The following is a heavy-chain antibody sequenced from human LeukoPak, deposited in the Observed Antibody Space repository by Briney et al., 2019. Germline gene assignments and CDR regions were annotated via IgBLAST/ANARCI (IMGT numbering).Heavy chain of an antibody. D-gene: IGHD2-15*01. CDR2: IYYSGST. CDR1: GGSISNKY. J-gene: IGHJ4*02. CDR3: AREVVAAIGSFDY. V-gene: IGHV4-59*01. Sequence: SETLSLTCTVSGGSISNKYWSWIRQPPGKGLEWIGYIYYSGSTDYNPSLKSRVTISVDTSKNQFSLRLSSVTTADTAVYYCAREVVAAIGSFDYWGQGTLVTVSS.